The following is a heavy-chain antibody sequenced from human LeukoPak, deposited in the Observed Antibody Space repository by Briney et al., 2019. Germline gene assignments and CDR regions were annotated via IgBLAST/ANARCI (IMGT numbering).Heavy chain of an antibody. V-gene: IGHV1-69*04. Sequence: GSSVTVSFTASGGTFSIYAISWVRQAPGQGLEWMGRIIPILGIANYAQKFQGRVTITADKSTSTAYMELSSLRSEDTAVYYCARDGSSEDAFDIWGQGTMVTVSS. D-gene: IGHD6-19*01. CDR3: ARDGSSEDAFDI. CDR1: GGTFSIYA. CDR2: IIPILGIA. J-gene: IGHJ3*02.